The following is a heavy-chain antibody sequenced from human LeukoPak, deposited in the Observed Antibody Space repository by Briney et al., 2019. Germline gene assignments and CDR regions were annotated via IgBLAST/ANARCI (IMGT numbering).Heavy chain of an antibody. D-gene: IGHD2-15*01. J-gene: IGHJ4*02. CDR1: GYSITSGYY. V-gene: IGHV4-38-2*02. CDR3: ARAGYCSGVSCYSAVPGKY. CDR2: IYHSGDT. Sequence: TETLSLTCTVSGYSITSGYYWAWIRQSPGKGLEWVGSIYHSGDTYYNPSLKSRVIILVDTSKNQFSLQLGSVTPTDTAVYYCARAGYCSGVSCYSAVPGKYWGQGALVTVSS.